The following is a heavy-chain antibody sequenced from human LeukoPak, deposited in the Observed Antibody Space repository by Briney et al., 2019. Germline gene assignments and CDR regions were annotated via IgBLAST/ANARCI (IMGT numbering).Heavy chain of an antibody. CDR1: GGSFCSSSYY. CDR3: ARRGYSYGVGWFDP. J-gene: IGHJ5*02. Sequence: SETLSLTCTVSGGSFCSSSYYWGWLRQPPGKGLEWIGSIYYSGSTYYNPSLKSRVTISVDTSKNQFSLKLSSVTAADTAVYYCARRGYSYGVGWFDPWGQGTLVTVSS. D-gene: IGHD5-18*01. CDR2: IYYSGST. V-gene: IGHV4-39*01.